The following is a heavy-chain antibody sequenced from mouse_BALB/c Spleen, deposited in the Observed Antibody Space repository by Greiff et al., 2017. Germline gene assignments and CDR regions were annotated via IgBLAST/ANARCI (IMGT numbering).Heavy chain of an antibody. V-gene: IGHV1-7*01. J-gene: IGHJ1*01. CDR3: ARTSFDV. CDR1: GYTFTSYW. CDR2: INPSTGYT. Sequence: VQLQQSGAELAKPGASVKMSCKASGYTFTSYWMHWVKQRPGQGLEWIGYINPSTGYTEYNQKFKDKATLTADKSSSTAYMQLSSLTSEDSAVYYCARTSFDVWGAGTTVTVSS.